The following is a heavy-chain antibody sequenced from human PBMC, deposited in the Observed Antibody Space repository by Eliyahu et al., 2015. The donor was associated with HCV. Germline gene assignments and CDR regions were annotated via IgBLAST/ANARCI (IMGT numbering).Heavy chain of an antibody. Sequence: QVQLVQSGAEVKKPGASVKVSCKAYGYTFTGHYMHWVRQAPGQGLEWMGWINPNSGGTNYAQKFQGRVTMTRDTAITTAYMELSSLRSDDTAVYYCARDVLGGSTSCDYWGQGTLVTVSS. J-gene: IGHJ4*02. V-gene: IGHV1-2*02. D-gene: IGHD2-2*01. CDR2: INPNSGGT. CDR3: ARDVLGGSTSCDY. CDR1: GYTFTGHY.